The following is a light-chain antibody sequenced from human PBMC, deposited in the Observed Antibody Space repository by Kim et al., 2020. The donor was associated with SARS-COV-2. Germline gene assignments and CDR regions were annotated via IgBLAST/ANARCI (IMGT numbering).Light chain of an antibody. J-gene: IGKJ2*01. Sequence: VAPGERVTLSCRASQSVSGDLAWYQHKPGQAPRLLIYAASTRATGVPATFSGRGSGTEFPLTISSLQSEDFATYYCQQYNSWPLYTFGQGTKLEI. CDR1: QSVSGD. CDR3: QQYNSWPLYT. V-gene: IGKV3-15*01. CDR2: AAS.